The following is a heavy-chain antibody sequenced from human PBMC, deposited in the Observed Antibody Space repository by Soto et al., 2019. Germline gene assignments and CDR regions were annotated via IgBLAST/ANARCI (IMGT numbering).Heavy chain of an antibody. CDR3: AGSFTVPAAIGY. CDR2: INAGNGNT. Sequence: ASAKVCWEDPGYALACYARHWVRQAPGQRLEWMGWINAGNGNTKYSQKFQGRVTITRDTSASTAYMELSSLRSEDTAVYYCAGSFTVPAAIGYWGQGTLVTVSS. V-gene: IGHV1-3*01. D-gene: IGHD2-2*02. J-gene: IGHJ4*02. CDR1: GYALACYA.